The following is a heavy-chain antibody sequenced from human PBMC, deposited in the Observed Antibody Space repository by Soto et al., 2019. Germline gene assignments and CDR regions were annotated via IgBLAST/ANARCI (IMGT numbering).Heavy chain of an antibody. CDR3: ARDIAAAANYYYYGMDV. D-gene: IGHD6-13*01. CDR1: GYTFTSYY. V-gene: IGHV1-46*01. J-gene: IGHJ6*02. Sequence: ASGKVSCKASGYTFTSYYMHWVRQAPGQGLEWMGIINPSGGSTSYAQKFQGRVTMTRDTSTSTVYMELSSLRSEDTAVYYCARDIAAAANYYYYGMDVWGQGTTVTVSS. CDR2: INPSGGST.